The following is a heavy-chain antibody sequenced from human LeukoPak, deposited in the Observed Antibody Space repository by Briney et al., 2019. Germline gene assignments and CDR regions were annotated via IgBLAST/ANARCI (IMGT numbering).Heavy chain of an antibody. CDR1: GYTFTGYH. CDR2: INPNSGDT. CDR3: ARDFCSSTSCLFDY. V-gene: IGHV1-2*06. J-gene: IGHJ4*02. Sequence: ASVKVTCKPSGYTFTGYHMHRVRQPPGQGLEWMGRINPNSGDTNYAQKFQGRVTMTRDTSISTAYMELSRPRSDDTAVYYCARDFCSSTSCLFDYLGQGTLVTVSS. D-gene: IGHD2-2*01.